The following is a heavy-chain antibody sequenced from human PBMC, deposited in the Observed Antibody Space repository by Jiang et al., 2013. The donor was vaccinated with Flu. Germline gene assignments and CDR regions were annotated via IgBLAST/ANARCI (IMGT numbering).Heavy chain of an antibody. Sequence: GAEVKKPGESLKISCKGSGYSFASYWIGWVRQKPGKGLEWMGIIHPGDSDTRYSPSFQGQVTISGDRSISTAYLQWSSLKASDTAMYYCARPRRASTYAYDAFDIWGQGTLVTVSS. D-gene: IGHD5-18*01. J-gene: IGHJ3*02. CDR3: ARPRRASTYAYDAFDI. V-gene: IGHV5-51*01. CDR1: GYSFASYW. CDR2: IHPGDSDT.